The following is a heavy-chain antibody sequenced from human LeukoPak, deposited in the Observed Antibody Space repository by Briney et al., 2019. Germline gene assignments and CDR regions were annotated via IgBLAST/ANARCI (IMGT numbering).Heavy chain of an antibody. V-gene: IGHV3-53*01. Sequence: GGSLRLSCTVSGFTLSSNSMSWVSQAPGKGLEWDSFIYSGGNTHYSDSVKGRFTISRDNSKNTLYLQMNSLRAEDTAMYYCAKDDDWGRFNHWGQGTLVTVSS. J-gene: IGHJ1*01. CDR3: AKDDDWGRFNH. D-gene: IGHD3-16*01. CDR1: GFTLSSNS. CDR2: IYSGGNT.